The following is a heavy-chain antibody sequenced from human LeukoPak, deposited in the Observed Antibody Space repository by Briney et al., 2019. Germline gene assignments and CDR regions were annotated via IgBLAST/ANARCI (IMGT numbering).Heavy chain of an antibody. CDR3: ARGTWALGYCSSTSCSQYFDY. D-gene: IGHD2-2*01. J-gene: IGHJ4*02. V-gene: IGHV3-74*01. CDR1: GFTFSSYW. CDR2: INSDGSST. Sequence: GGSLRLSCAASGFTFSSYWMHWVRQAPGKGLVWVSRINSDGSSTSYADSVKGRFTISRDNAKNTPYLQMNSLRAEDTAVYYCARGTWALGYCSSTSCSQYFDYWGQGTLVTVSS.